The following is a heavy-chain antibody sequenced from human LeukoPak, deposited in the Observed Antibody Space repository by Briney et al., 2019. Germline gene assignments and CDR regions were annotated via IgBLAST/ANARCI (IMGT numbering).Heavy chain of an antibody. V-gene: IGHV4-34*01. CDR3: AGAYYDYVWGSYRSGYYYYYYMDV. D-gene: IGHD3-16*02. Sequence: SETLSLTCAVYGGSFSGYYWSWIRQPPGKGLEWIGEINHSGSTNYNPSLKGRVTISVDTSKNQFSLKLSSVTAADTAVYYCAGAYYDYVWGSYRSGYYYYYYMDVWGKGTTVTVSS. CDR1: GGSFSGYY. CDR2: INHSGST. J-gene: IGHJ6*03.